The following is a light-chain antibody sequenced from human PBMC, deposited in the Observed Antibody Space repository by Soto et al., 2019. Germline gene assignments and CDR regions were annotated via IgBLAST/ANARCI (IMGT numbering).Light chain of an antibody. V-gene: IGKV3-15*01. Sequence: EIVMTQSPVTLSVSPGERATLSCRASQSVSTNLAWYQHKPGQAPRLLIYGASSRATGIPARFSGSGSGTEFTLTISSLQPDDFATYYCQQYNSYFWTFGQGTKVDIK. CDR1: QSVSTN. CDR3: QQYNSYFWT. CDR2: GAS. J-gene: IGKJ1*01.